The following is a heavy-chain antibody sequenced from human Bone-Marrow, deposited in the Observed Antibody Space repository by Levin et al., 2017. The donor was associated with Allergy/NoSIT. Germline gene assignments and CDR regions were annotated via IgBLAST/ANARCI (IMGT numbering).Heavy chain of an antibody. J-gene: IGHJ4*02. D-gene: IGHD6-19*01. V-gene: IGHV3-21*01. Sequence: GGSLRLSCEAAGFTFSDSTMHWVRLSPRKGLEWVSSISLGDSYIYYADSVRGRFIISRDNAKTSLYLQMNSLRAEDTGMYYCAKDRASSGKEFSFDYWGQGTLVTVSS. CDR2: ISLGDSYI. CDR1: GFTFSDST. CDR3: AKDRASSGKEFSFDY.